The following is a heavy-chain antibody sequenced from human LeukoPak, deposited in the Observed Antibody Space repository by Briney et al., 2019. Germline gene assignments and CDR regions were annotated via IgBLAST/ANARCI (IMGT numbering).Heavy chain of an antibody. D-gene: IGHD2-21*02. Sequence: GGSLRLSCAASGFTFSNYGMHWVRQAPGKGLEWVAFIRYDGSNKYYADSVKGRFTISRDNSKNTLYLQMSSLRAEDTAVYYCAKDRRSYCGGDCYPYYFDYWGQGTLVTVSS. V-gene: IGHV3-30*02. CDR3: AKDRRSYCGGDCYPYYFDY. J-gene: IGHJ4*02. CDR1: GFTFSNYG. CDR2: IRYDGSNK.